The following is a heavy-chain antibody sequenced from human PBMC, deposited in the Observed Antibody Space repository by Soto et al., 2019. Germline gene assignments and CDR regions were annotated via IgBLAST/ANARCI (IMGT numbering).Heavy chain of an antibody. CDR2: IIPSHGVT. CDR1: GGTFSPYT. Sequence: QVQLVQSGAEVKKPGSSVKVSCKASGGTFSPYTINWVRQAPGQGLEWMGRIIPSHGVTNYAQKFQARVTITGDKTTSKAYMELSGLRFEDTAMYYCTRDWEITVSTWSFGGFWGRGTLVTVSS. D-gene: IGHD3-10*01. V-gene: IGHV1-69*08. J-gene: IGHJ4*02. CDR3: TRDWEITVSTWSFGGF.